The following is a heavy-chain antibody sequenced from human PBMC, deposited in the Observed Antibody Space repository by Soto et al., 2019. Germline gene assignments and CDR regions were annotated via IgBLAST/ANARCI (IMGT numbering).Heavy chain of an antibody. CDR1: GFSFRNAW. J-gene: IGHJ6*02. D-gene: IGHD2-2*01. V-gene: IGHV3-15*01. CDR2: IKSQGDGGTR. CDR3: TTDLQAYCDGTTCYAGNYYYDDMDV. Sequence: GGSLRLSXAASGFSFRNAWMSWVRQAPGKGLEWVGHIKSQGDGGTRDYAAPVKGRFTISRDDSKNTLFLQMNSLKNEDTAVYFCTTDLQAYCDGTTCYAGNYYYDDMDVWGQGTTVTVSS.